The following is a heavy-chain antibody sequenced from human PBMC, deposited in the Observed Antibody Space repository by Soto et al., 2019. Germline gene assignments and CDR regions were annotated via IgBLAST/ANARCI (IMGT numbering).Heavy chain of an antibody. Sequence: ASVKVSCKASGYTFTSYGISWVRQAPGQGLEWMGWISAYNGNTNYAQKLQGRVTMTTDTSTSTAYMELRSLRSDDTAVYYCARVGFGYSNYPIGGLNDYWGQGTLVTVSS. D-gene: IGHD4-4*01. V-gene: IGHV1-18*01. CDR1: GYTFTSYG. CDR3: ARVGFGYSNYPIGGLNDY. CDR2: ISAYNGNT. J-gene: IGHJ4*02.